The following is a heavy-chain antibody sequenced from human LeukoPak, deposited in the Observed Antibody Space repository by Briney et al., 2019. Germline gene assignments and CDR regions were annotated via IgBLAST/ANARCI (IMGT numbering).Heavy chain of an antibody. J-gene: IGHJ4*02. V-gene: IGHV4-61*01. CDR2: IYYSGST. CDR1: GGSISSSSFY. Sequence: SETLSLTCTVSGGSISSSSFYWGWIRQPPGKGLEWIGYIYYSGSTNYNPSLKSRVTISVDTSKNQFSLKLSSVTAADTAVYYCARDGSSSGYYDYWGQGTLVTVSS. CDR3: ARDGSSSGYYDY. D-gene: IGHD3-22*01.